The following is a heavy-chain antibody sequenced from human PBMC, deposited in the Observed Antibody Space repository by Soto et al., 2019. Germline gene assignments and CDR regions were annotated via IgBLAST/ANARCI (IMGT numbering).Heavy chain of an antibody. V-gene: IGHV4-30-2*01. D-gene: IGHD2-2*01. CDR2: IYHSGST. CDR1: GGSISSGGYS. J-gene: IGHJ4*02. Sequence: SETLSLTCAVSGGSISSGGYSWSWIRQPPGKGLEWIGYIYHSGSTYYNPSLKSRVTISVDRSKNQFSLKLSSVTAADTGLYYCVRGSPKAYGTRRFDYWGQGTLVTVSS. CDR3: VRGSPKAYGTRRFDY.